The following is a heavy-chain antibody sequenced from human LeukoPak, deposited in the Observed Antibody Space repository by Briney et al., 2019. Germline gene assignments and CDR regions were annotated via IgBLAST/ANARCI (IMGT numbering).Heavy chain of an antibody. Sequence: GGSLRLSCAASGFTFSSYAMSWVRQAPGKGLQWVSSITSRGESTWYVDSVKGRFTITRDNSENTLYLQMHSLRAEDTAVYYCARDRPNYYGSDGHYYRRDGDYWGRGTLVSVSS. V-gene: IGHV3-23*01. CDR2: ITSRGEST. CDR1: GFTFSSYA. CDR3: ARDRPNYYGSDGHYYRRDGDY. D-gene: IGHD3-22*01. J-gene: IGHJ4*02.